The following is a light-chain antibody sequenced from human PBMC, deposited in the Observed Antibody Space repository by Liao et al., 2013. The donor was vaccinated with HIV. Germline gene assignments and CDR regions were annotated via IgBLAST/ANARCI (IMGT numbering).Light chain of an antibody. V-gene: IGLV3-1*01. Sequence: SYELTQPPSVSVSPGQTASITCSGDKLGDKYACWYQQKPGQSPVLVIYQDSKRPSGIPERFSGSNSGNTATLTISGTQAMDEADYYCQAWDSSTELVRVGT. CDR2: QDS. CDR3: QAWDSSTELVR. J-gene: IGLJ1*01. CDR1: KLGDKY.